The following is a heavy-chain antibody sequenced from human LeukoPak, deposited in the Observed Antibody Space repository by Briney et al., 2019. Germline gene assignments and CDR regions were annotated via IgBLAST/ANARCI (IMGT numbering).Heavy chain of an antibody. CDR1: GFTVSSNY. CDR3: AGQWLVLDYYYGMDV. CDR2: IYSGGST. D-gene: IGHD6-19*01. J-gene: IGHJ6*02. Sequence: GGSLRLSCAASGFTVSSNYLSWVRQAPGKGLEWVSVIYSGGSTYYADSVKGRFTISRDNSKNTLYLQMNSLRAEDTAVYYCAGQWLVLDYYYGMDVWGQGTTVTVSS. V-gene: IGHV3-66*02.